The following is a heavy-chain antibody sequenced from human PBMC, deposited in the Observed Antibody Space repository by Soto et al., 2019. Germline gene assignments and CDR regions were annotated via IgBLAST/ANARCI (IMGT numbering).Heavy chain of an antibody. Sequence: SETLSLTCTVSGGSISSYYWSWIRQPPGRGLEWIGYIYYTDNTNYNPSLESRVTISLDRSKNQFSQKLSSVTAADTAVYFCAMTLRFLEWAPSLPLDFWGQGTLVPVSS. J-gene: IGHJ4*02. CDR2: IYYTDNT. D-gene: IGHD3-3*01. CDR3: AMTLRFLEWAPSLPLDF. V-gene: IGHV4-59*08. CDR1: GGSISSYY.